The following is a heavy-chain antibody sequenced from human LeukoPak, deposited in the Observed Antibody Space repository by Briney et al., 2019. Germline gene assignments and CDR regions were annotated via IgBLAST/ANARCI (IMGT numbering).Heavy chain of an antibody. Sequence: GGSLRLSCAAPVFTFSSYAMHWVRQAPGKGLEWVAVISYDGSNKYYADSVKGRFTISRDNSKNTLYLQMNSLRAEDTAVYYCARAHPVPGSSDYWGQGTLVTVSS. CDR3: ARAHPVPGSSDY. CDR1: VFTFSSYA. V-gene: IGHV3-30*04. D-gene: IGHD3-10*01. J-gene: IGHJ4*02. CDR2: ISYDGSNK.